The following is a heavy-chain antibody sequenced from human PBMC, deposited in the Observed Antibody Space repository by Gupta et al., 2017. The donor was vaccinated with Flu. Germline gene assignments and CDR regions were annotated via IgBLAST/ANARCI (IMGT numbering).Heavy chain of an antibody. CDR2: SSGSAISI. CDR1: GFSFVNYA. J-gene: IGHJ4*02. Sequence: VHLLESGGGLVQPGGSLRLSCAASGFSFVNYAMNWVLQHPGKGLEWVAASSGSAISIYYADSVKGRVTISRDKSRNTLYLKMDSLRAEDTAVECGVRWIGGWRDGDYWGQGTLGTVSS. D-gene: IGHD5-24*01. CDR3: VRWIGGWRDGDY. V-gene: IGHV3-23*01.